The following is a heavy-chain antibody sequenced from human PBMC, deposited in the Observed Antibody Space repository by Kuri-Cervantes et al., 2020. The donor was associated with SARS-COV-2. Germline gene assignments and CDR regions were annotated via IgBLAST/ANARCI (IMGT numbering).Heavy chain of an antibody. CDR1: GYTFTSYD. V-gene: IGHV1-8*01. Sequence: ASVKVSCKASGYTFTSYDINWVRQATGQGLEWMGWMNPNSGNTGYAQKFQGRVTMTRNTSISTAYMELSSLRPEDTAVYYCARDPQNYDFWSGYYPLDYWGQGTLVTVSS. J-gene: IGHJ4*02. CDR2: MNPNSGNT. D-gene: IGHD3-3*01. CDR3: ARDPQNYDFWSGYYPLDY.